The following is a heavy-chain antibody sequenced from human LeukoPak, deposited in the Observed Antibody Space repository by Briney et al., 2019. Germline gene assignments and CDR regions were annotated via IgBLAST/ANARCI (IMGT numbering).Heavy chain of an antibody. CDR2: IYYSGST. J-gene: IGHJ4*02. D-gene: IGHD3-3*01. CDR3: ARYDFWSGYLSDY. CDR1: GGSISSSSYY. V-gene: IGHV4-39*07. Sequence: SETLSLTCTVSGGSISSSSYYWGWIRQPPGKGLEWIGSIYYSGSTYYNSSLNSRVSISVDTSKNQFSLKLSSVTAADTAVYYCARYDFWSGYLSDYWGQGTLVTVSS.